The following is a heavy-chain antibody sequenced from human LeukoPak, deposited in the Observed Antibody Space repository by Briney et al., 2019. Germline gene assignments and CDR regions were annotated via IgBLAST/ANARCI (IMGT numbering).Heavy chain of an antibody. V-gene: IGHV3-11*04. Sequence: GGSLRLSCAASGFTFSDYYMSWIRQAPGKGLEWVSYISSSGSTIYYADSVKGRFTISRDNAKNSLYLQMNSLRAEDTAVYYCARDSRPPVSPRDFWSGYRIDYWGQGTLVTVSS. J-gene: IGHJ4*02. CDR1: GFTFSDYY. D-gene: IGHD3-3*01. CDR2: ISSSGSTI. CDR3: ARDSRPPVSPRDFWSGYRIDY.